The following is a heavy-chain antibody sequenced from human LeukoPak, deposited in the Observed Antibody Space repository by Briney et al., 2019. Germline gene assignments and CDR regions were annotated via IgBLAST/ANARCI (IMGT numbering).Heavy chain of an antibody. D-gene: IGHD6-19*01. CDR1: GGSIRGYY. V-gene: IGHV4-59*01. CDR3: ATFRWIKQWLVRDY. Sequence: LVKPSETLSLTCNVSGGSIRGYYWSWIRQPPGKGLEWIGYIYSSGSTNYNPSLKSRVTMSVDTSKNQFSLKVSSVTAADTAVYYCATFRWIKQWLVRDYWGQGTLVTVSS. CDR2: IYSSGST. J-gene: IGHJ4*02.